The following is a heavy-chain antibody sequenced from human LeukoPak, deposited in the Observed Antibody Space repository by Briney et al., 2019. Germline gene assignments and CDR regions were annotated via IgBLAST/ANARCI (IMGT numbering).Heavy chain of an antibody. Sequence: ASVTVSCKASGYTFTSYDINWVRQATGQGLEWMGWMNPNSGNTGYAQRLQGRVTMTRNTSISTAYMELSSQRSEDTAVYYCARGRGGRYYDFWSGYYPDYNWFDPWGQGTLVTVSS. J-gene: IGHJ5*02. CDR3: ARGRGGRYYDFWSGYYPDYNWFDP. CDR2: MNPNSGNT. V-gene: IGHV1-8*01. CDR1: GYTFTSYD. D-gene: IGHD3-3*01.